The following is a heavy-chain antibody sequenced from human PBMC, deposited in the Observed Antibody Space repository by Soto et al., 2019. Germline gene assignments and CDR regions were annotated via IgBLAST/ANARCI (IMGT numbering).Heavy chain of an antibody. V-gene: IGHV4-59*02. CDR1: GDSVTSHY. CDR3: ARVGLSSSSYYYYGMDV. J-gene: IGHJ6*02. CDR2: MHYTGIS. D-gene: IGHD6-6*01. Sequence: SETLSLTCSFSGDSVTSHYLTWIRQSPEKGLEWIGYMHYTGISHYNPSLKSRVTISVDKSKNQFSLKLTSVTAADSAVYYCARVGLSSSSYYYYGMDVWGQGTTVTVSS.